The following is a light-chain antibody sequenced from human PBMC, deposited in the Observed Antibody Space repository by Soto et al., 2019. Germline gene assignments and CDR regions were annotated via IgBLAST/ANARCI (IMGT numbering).Light chain of an antibody. V-gene: IGKV1-5*01. CDR2: DAS. CDR3: QQYNSYPLT. Sequence: DIQMTQSPSTLSASVGDRVIVTGRASQSISSWLAWYQQKPGKAPNLLIYDASSLESGVPSRSSGSGSGTEFTLTISSLQSDDFATYYCQQYNSYPLTFGGGTKVDIK. CDR1: QSISSW. J-gene: IGKJ4*01.